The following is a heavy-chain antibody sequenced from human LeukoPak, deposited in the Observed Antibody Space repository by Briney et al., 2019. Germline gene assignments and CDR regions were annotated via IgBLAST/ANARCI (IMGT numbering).Heavy chain of an antibody. Sequence: GGSLRLSCAASGFTFSDYYMSWIRQAPGKGLVWVSRINSDGSSTSYADSVKGRFTISRDNAKNTLYLQMNSLRAEDTAVYYCARSFYGPPYYYGMDVWGQGTTVTVSS. CDR3: ARSFYGPPYYYGMDV. D-gene: IGHD2/OR15-2a*01. J-gene: IGHJ6*02. CDR1: GFTFSDYY. V-gene: IGHV3-74*01. CDR2: INSDGSST.